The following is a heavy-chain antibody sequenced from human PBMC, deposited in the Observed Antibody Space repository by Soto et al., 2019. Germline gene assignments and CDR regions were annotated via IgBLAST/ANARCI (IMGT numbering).Heavy chain of an antibody. CDR1: GYTFTGYY. D-gene: IGHD6-6*01. V-gene: IGHV1-2*04. CDR3: ARGHGRIAARPDYGMDV. CDR2: INPNSGGT. Sequence: ASVKVSCKASGYTFTGYYMHWVRQAPGQGLEWMGWINPNSGGTNYAQKFQGWVTMTRDTSISTAYMELSRLRSDDTAVYYCARGHGRIAARPDYGMDVCGQGTTVTVSS. J-gene: IGHJ6*02.